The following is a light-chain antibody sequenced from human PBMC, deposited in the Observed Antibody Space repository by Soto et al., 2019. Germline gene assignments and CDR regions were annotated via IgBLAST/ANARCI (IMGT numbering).Light chain of an antibody. J-gene: IGLJ3*02. CDR1: SSNIGAGYD. CDR3: WSYDRSLSGSV. CDR2: GNS. Sequence: QSVLTQPPSVSGAPGQRVTISCTGTSSNIGAGYDVHWYQQLPGTAPKLLIYGNSNRPSGVPDRLSGSKSGTSASLAITGVQAEEEADYYCWSYDRSLSGSVFGGGTKLTVL. V-gene: IGLV1-40*01.